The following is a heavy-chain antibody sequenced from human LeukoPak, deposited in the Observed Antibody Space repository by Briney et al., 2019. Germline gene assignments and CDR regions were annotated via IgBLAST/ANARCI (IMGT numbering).Heavy chain of an antibody. V-gene: IGHV3-30*18. CDR2: ISYDGSNK. Sequence: SGGSLRLSCAASGFTFSSYGMHWVGQAPGKGLEWVAVISYDGSNKYYADSVKGRFTISRDNSKNTLYLQMNSLRAEDTAVYYCAKAPGRYDYYYGMDVWGQGTTVTVSS. J-gene: IGHJ6*02. CDR3: AKAPGRYDYYYGMDV. CDR1: GFTFSSYG.